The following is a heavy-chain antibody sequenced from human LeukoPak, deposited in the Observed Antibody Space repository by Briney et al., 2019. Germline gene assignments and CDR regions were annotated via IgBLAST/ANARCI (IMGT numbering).Heavy chain of an antibody. J-gene: IGHJ4*02. V-gene: IGHV4-39*01. CDR1: GGSISSSSYY. CDR2: IYYSGST. D-gene: IGHD3-22*01. Sequence: PSETLSLTCTVSGGSISSSSYYWGWIRQPPGKGLEWIGSIYYSGSTYYNPSLKSRVTISVDTSKNQFSLKLSSVTAADTAVYYCATRPYYYDSSGYYWGQGTLVTVSS. CDR3: ATRPYYYDSSGYY.